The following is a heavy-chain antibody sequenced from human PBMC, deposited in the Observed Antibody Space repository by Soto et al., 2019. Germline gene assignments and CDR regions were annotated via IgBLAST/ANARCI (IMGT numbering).Heavy chain of an antibody. J-gene: IGHJ3*01. D-gene: IGHD3-22*01. Sequence: GGSLRLSCAASGFTFSTYWMSWVRQAPGKGLEWVANIKQDGSEKWYVDSVKGRFTISRDNAKKSLFLQMNSLRVEDTAVYYCARGDYHDSSGPFSDAFDGWGQGTMVTVSS. CDR1: GFTFSTYW. V-gene: IGHV3-7*04. CDR3: ARGDYHDSSGPFSDAFDG. CDR2: IKQDGSEK.